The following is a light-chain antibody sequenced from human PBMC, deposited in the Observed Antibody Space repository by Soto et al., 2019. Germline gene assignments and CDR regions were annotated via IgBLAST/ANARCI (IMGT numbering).Light chain of an antibody. J-gene: IGKJ1*01. Sequence: DTQMTQSPSYLSASVGDRISITCRASQTASNYVNWYQQKPGTAHTLLIFATSTLQSGVPSRFRGSGSGTDFTLTITSLQPEDFATYYCQQTYTSPRTFGQGTKVAIK. V-gene: IGKV1-39*01. CDR3: QQTYTSPRT. CDR1: QTASNY. CDR2: ATS.